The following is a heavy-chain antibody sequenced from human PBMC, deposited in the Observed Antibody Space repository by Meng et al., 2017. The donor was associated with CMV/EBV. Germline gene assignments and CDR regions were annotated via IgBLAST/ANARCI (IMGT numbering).Heavy chain of an antibody. CDR1: GYTFTGYY. D-gene: IGHD3-16*01. J-gene: IGHJ4*02. V-gene: IGHV1-2*02. Sequence: QWQRWRRVREWKKPVPSVKVSCKASGYTFTGYYMHWVRQAPGQGLEWMGWINPNSGGTNYAQKFQGRVTMTRDTSISTAYMELSRLRSDDTAVYYCARHYDYDDYWGQGTLVTVSS. CDR2: INPNSGGT. CDR3: ARHYDYDDY.